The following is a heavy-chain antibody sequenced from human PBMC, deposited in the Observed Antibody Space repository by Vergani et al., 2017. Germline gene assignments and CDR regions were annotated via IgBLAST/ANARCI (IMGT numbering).Heavy chain of an antibody. CDR3: ARDFLTRVTTLDYYYMGV. CDR1: GYTFTSYA. Sequence: QVQLVQSGAEVKKPGASVKVSCKASGYTFTSYAMHWVRQAPGQRLEWMGWINAGNGNTKYSQKFQGRVTITRDTSASTAYMELSSLRSEDTAVYYCARDFLTRVTTLDYYYMGVWGKGTTVTVSS. J-gene: IGHJ6*03. D-gene: IGHD1-1*01. CDR2: INAGNGNT. V-gene: IGHV1-3*01.